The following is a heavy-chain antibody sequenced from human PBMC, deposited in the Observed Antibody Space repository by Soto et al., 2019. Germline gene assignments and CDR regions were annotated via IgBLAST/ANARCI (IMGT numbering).Heavy chain of an antibody. Sequence: EVQLLESGGGLVQPGGSLRLSCAASGFTFRTYAMSWVRQAPGKGLEWLSGISGSGGGTYDADSVKGRFTISRDNSKNTLYLQMKRLRAEDTVVHYCAKEGGDFWSGYYIHYCMDVWGQGTTVTVSS. CDR3: AKEGGDFWSGYYIHYCMDV. CDR2: ISGSGGGT. V-gene: IGHV3-23*01. J-gene: IGHJ6*02. D-gene: IGHD3-3*01. CDR1: GFTFRTYA.